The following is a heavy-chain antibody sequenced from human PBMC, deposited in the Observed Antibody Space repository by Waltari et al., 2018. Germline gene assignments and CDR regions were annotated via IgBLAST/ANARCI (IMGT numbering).Heavy chain of an antibody. CDR2: INSDGRET. CDR1: GFTFNKYW. D-gene: IGHD2-15*01. V-gene: IGHV3-74*01. J-gene: IGHJ6*02. CDR3: ATGEVAATPPSYGMDV. Sequence: EEQLVESGGGLIQPGESLRVSCAVSGFTFNKYWMNWVRQSPGKGLVWGGRINSDGRETSDADFGKGRFTISRDNAKNTVYRQRKSLRAEDTAVYYCATGEVAATPPSYGMDVWGQGTTVTVSS.